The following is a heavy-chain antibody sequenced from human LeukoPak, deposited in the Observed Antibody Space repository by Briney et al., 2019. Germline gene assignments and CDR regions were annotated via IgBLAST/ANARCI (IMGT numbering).Heavy chain of an antibody. Sequence: PGGSLRLSCAASGFTISSNAMSWVRQAPGKGLEWVSAITGSGGSTYHADSVRGRFTISRDNSKEALYLQMDSLRVEDTAVYYCAKGSSSSRPYYFDYWGQGTLVTVSS. CDR1: GFTISSNA. CDR2: ITGSGGST. V-gene: IGHV3-23*01. J-gene: IGHJ4*02. CDR3: AKGSSSSRPYYFDY. D-gene: IGHD6-6*01.